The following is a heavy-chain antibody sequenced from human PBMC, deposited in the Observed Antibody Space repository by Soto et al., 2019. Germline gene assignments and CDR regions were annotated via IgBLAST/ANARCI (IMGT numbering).Heavy chain of an antibody. D-gene: IGHD3-10*01. Sequence: ASVEVFCKVSGYTLTELSMHWVRQAPGKGLEWMGGFDPEDGETMYAEKFQGRVTMTEDTSTDTAYMELGSLRSEDTAVYYCATEGSTYYYGSGSYYRDYWGQGTLVTVSS. CDR1: GYTLTELS. V-gene: IGHV1-24*01. CDR3: ATEGSTYYYGSGSYYRDY. J-gene: IGHJ4*01. CDR2: FDPEDGET.